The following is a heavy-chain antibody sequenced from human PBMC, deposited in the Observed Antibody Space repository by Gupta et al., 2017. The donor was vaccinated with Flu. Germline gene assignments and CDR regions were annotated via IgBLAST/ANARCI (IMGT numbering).Heavy chain of an antibody. J-gene: IGHJ4*02. D-gene: IGHD3-3*01. V-gene: IGHV3-48*01. CDR3: ARRSTVFYFDY. CDR2: ISSTSNTI. Sequence: WVRQAPGKGLEWVSYISSTSNTIYYADSVKGRFTISRDNAKNSLYLQMNSLRAEDTAVYYCARRSTVFYFDYWGQGTLLTVSS.